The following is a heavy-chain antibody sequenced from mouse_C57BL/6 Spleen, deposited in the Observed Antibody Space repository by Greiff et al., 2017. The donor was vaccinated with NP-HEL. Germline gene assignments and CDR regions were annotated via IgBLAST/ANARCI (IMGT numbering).Heavy chain of an antibody. CDR2: INPNNGGT. CDR3: ARSLTFYWYFDV. J-gene: IGHJ1*03. V-gene: IGHV1-18*01. Sequence: VQLKQSGPELVKPGASVKIPCKASGYTFTDYNMDWVKQSHGKSLEWIGDINPNNGGTIYNQKFKGKATLTVDKSSSTAYMELRSLTSEDTAVYYCARSLTFYWYFDVWGTGTTVTVSS. D-gene: IGHD1-3*01. CDR1: GYTFTDYN.